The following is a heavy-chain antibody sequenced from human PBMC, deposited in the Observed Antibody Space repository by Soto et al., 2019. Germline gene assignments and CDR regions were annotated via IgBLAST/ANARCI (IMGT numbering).Heavy chain of an antibody. J-gene: IGHJ6*02. D-gene: IGHD4-17*01. Sequence: QVQLVQSGAEVKKPGSSVKVSCKASGGTFSSYAISWVRQATGQGLEWMGGIIPIFGTANYAQKFQGRVTITADESTSTAYMELSSLRSEDTAVYYCARRVGRALTTVTTGYYYYGMDVWGQGTTVTVSS. CDR3: ARRVGRALTTVTTGYYYYGMDV. CDR1: GGTFSSYA. CDR2: IIPIFGTA. V-gene: IGHV1-69*01.